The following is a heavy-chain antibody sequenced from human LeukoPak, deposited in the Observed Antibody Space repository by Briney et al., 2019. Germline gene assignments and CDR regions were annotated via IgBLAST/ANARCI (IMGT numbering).Heavy chain of an antibody. Sequence: GGSLRLSCAASGFTVSTNYMSWVRQAPGRGLKWVSVIYSGGGSTFYADSVKGRFTISRDNAKNSLYLQMNSLRAEDTAVYYCARGMKFYDFWSGYYNHYYYYMDVWGKGTTVTISS. CDR2: IYSGGGST. D-gene: IGHD3-3*01. CDR3: ARGMKFYDFWSGYYNHYYYYMDV. J-gene: IGHJ6*03. V-gene: IGHV3-53*01. CDR1: GFTVSTNY.